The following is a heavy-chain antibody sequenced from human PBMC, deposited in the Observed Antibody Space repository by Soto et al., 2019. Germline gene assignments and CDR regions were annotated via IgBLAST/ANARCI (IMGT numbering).Heavy chain of an antibody. D-gene: IGHD6-19*01. V-gene: IGHV1-18*01. CDR3: SGVSPGWYHWFDS. J-gene: IGHJ5*01. Sequence: QVQLVQSGAEVKKPGASVKVSCKASGYTFTSYGISWVRQAPGQGLEWMGWISAANGNTNYAQKLQGRVTMTTDTPTNTADMELRSLSTDDTAVYYCSGVSPGWYHWFDSWGQGTLVTVSS. CDR1: GYTFTSYG. CDR2: ISAANGNT.